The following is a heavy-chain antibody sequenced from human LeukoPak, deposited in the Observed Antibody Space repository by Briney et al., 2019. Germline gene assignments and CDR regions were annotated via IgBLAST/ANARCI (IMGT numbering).Heavy chain of an antibody. CDR2: IYYSGST. Sequence: PSETLSLTCTVSGGSISSYYWSWIRQPPGKGLEWIGYIYYSGSTNYNPSLKSRVTISVDTSKNQFSLKLSSVTAADTAVYYCARGEGHYYYYYMDVWGQGTLVTVSS. J-gene: IGHJ6*03. V-gene: IGHV4-59*01. CDR1: GGSISSYY. CDR3: ARGEGHYYYYYMDV.